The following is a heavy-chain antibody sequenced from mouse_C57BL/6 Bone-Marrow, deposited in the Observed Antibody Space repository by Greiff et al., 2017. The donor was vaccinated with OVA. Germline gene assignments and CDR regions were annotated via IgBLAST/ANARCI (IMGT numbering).Heavy chain of an antibody. CDR1: GYTFTSYW. V-gene: IGHV1-72*01. CDR2: IDPNSGGT. J-gene: IGHJ3*01. CDR3: ARAYYSNYVAWFAY. Sequence: QVQLKQPGAELVKPGASVKLSCKASGYTFTSYWMHWVKQRPGRGLEWIGRIDPNSGGTKYNEKFKSKATLTVDKPSSTAYMQLSSLTSEDSAVYYCARAYYSNYVAWFAYWGQGTLVTVSA. D-gene: IGHD2-5*01.